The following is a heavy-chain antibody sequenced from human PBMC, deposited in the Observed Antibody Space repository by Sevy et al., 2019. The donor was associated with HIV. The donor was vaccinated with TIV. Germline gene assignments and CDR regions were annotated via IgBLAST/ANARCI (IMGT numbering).Heavy chain of an antibody. CDR3: ARDSARVIVPTAGFDS. Sequence: GGSLRLSCSASGFTFRSFSMHWVRQAPGKGLEWVAAIWYDGRTKQYADSVKVRFTISRDNSKNMLSLEMNSLRAEDTGLYFCARDSARVIVPTAGFDSWGQGTVVTVSS. CDR1: GFTFRSFS. J-gene: IGHJ5*01. V-gene: IGHV3-33*01. CDR2: IWYDGRTK. D-gene: IGHD1-1*01.